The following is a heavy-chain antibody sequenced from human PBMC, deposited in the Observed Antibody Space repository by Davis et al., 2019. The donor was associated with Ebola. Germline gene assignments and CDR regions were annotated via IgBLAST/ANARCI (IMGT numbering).Heavy chain of an antibody. D-gene: IGHD3-10*01. J-gene: IGHJ6*02. V-gene: IGHV4-39*07. CDR2: IYYSGST. CDR3: ARGLLWVRELILVYYGMDV. CDR1: AGSISSSSYY. Sequence: SETLSLTCIVSAGSISSSSYYWGWIRQPPGRGPEWIGSIYYSGSTYYNLFLKSRVTISVDTSKNQFSLKLSSVTAADTAVYYCARGLLWVRELILVYYGMDVWGQGTTVTVSS.